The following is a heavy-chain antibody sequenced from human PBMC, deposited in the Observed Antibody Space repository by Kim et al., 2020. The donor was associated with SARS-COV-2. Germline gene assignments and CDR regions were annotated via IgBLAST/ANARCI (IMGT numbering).Heavy chain of an antibody. CDR3: AKEIENRNADAFDI. D-gene: IGHD2-21*01. CDR1: GFTFSTYA. CDR2: ISGSGGDT. V-gene: IGHV3-23*01. Sequence: GGSLRLSCAASGFTFSTYAMSWVRQAPGKGLEWVSAISGSGGDTYYTDSVKGRFTISRDNSKNMLYLQMNSLRGEDTATYYCAKEIENRNADAFDIWGQGTMVTVSS. J-gene: IGHJ3*02.